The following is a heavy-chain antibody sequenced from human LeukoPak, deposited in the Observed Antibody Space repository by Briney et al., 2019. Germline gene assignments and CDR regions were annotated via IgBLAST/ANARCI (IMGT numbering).Heavy chain of an antibody. D-gene: IGHD3-10*01. CDR2: INHSGST. V-gene: IGHV4-34*01. J-gene: IGHJ5*02. CDR3: ARGRIGGSWFDP. CDR1: GGSFSGYY. Sequence: PSETLSLTCAVYGGSFSGYYWSWSRQPPGKGLEWIGEINHSGSTNNNPSLKSRVTISEDTSKNQFSLKLSSVTAADTAVYFCARGRIGGSWFDPWGQGTLVTVSS.